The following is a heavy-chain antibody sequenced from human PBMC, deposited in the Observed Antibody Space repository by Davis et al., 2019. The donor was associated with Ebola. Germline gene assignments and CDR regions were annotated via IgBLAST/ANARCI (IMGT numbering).Heavy chain of an antibody. CDR2: IWDDGSNK. Sequence: PGGSLRLSCAASGFTLSGYDMNWVRQAPGKGLQWVAVIWDDGSNKYYADSVKGRLIISRDNSKNTLYLQMNSLRAEDTAVYYCATTPQYSSGQNKPFDYWGQGTLVTVSS. CDR1: GFTLSGYD. J-gene: IGHJ4*02. V-gene: IGHV3-33*01. D-gene: IGHD6-19*01. CDR3: ATTPQYSSGQNKPFDY.